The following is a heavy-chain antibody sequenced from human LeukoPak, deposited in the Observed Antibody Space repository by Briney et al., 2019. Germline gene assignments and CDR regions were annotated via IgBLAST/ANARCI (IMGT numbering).Heavy chain of an antibody. CDR1: GFTFSSYS. CDR3: ARAPAAMPDAAGPPYYGMDV. D-gene: IGHD2-2*01. J-gene: IGHJ6*04. Sequence: TGGSLRLSCAASGFTFSSYSMNWVRQAPGKGLEWVSFISSSSSYIYYADSVKGRSTISRDNAKNSLYLQMNSLRAEDTAVYYCARAPAAMPDAAGPPYYGMDVWGKGTTVTVSS. CDR2: ISSSSSYI. V-gene: IGHV3-21*01.